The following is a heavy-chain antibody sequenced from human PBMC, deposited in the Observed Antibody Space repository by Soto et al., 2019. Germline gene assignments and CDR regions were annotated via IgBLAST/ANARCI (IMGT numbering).Heavy chain of an antibody. Sequence: ASVKVSCKASGYTFTGYYMHWLRQSPGQGLEWMGWINPNSGGTNYAQKFQGRVTMTRDTSISTAYMELSRLRSDDTAVYYCASDRTFAASSFDYWGQGTLVTVSS. CDR1: GYTFTGYY. CDR2: INPNSGGT. V-gene: IGHV1-2*02. CDR3: ASDRTFAASSFDY. J-gene: IGHJ4*02. D-gene: IGHD6-13*01.